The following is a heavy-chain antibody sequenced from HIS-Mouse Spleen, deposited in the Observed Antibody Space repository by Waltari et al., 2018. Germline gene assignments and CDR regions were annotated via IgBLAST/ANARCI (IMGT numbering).Heavy chain of an antibody. Sequence: QVRLVQSGAEVKKPGASVKVSCKASGYTFTGYYMHWVRQAPGQGLEWVGWINPNSGGTNDAHKFQGRVTVTRDTSISTAYMELSRLRSDDTAVYYCARAVRGYYDFWSGYHYWGQGTLVTVSS. CDR3: ARAVRGYYDFWSGYHY. V-gene: IGHV1-2*07. D-gene: IGHD3-3*01. J-gene: IGHJ4*02. CDR2: INPNSGGT. CDR1: GYTFTGYY.